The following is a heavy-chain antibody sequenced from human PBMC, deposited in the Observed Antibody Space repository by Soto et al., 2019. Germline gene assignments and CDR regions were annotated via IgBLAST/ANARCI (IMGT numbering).Heavy chain of an antibody. CDR3: VRGTTAWRGMDY. D-gene: IGHD1-1*01. J-gene: IGHJ4*02. V-gene: IGHV3-74*01. Sequence: GGSLRLSCAASGFTFSTYCMHWVRHTPGTGLVWVSRTCRYGRELYYADSVKGRFTISRDDAKNTLYLQMDSLRVEDTGIYYCVRGTTAWRGMDYWGQGXLVTVPS. CDR2: TCRYGREL. CDR1: GFTFSTYC.